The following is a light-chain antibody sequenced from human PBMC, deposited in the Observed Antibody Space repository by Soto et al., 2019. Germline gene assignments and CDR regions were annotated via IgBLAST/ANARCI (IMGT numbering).Light chain of an antibody. V-gene: IGKV3-15*01. CDR3: QQYTNWPPVRT. CDR2: GAS. CDR1: QSISRN. Sequence: EIVMTQSPATLSVSPGESAAPSCRASQSISRNLAWYQLKPGQAPRLLLYGASTRVPGIPARVSGSGSGTEFPLSISSLPSEDSAVYYCQQYTNWPPVRTFGQGTKVDIK. J-gene: IGKJ1*01.